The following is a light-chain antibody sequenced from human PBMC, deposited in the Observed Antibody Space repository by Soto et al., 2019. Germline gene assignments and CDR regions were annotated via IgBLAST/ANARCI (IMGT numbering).Light chain of an antibody. Sequence: QSVLTQPASVSGSPGQSITISCTGTSSDVGSYNLVSWYQQHPGKAPKLMIYEVSKRPSGVSNRFSGSKSGNTASLTISGLQAEDEADYYCAPYPDSTTPLVSGGGPKLTVL. CDR1: SSDVGSYNL. CDR2: EVS. V-gene: IGLV2-23*02. J-gene: IGLJ2*01. CDR3: APYPDSTTPLV.